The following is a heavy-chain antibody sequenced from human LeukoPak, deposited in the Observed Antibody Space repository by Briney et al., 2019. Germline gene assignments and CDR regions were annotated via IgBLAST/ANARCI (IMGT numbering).Heavy chain of an antibody. J-gene: IGHJ4*02. CDR2: INPKSGGT. D-gene: IGHD3-10*01. CDR3: ARSALTFGSGSSTGSVGY. Sequence: EASVKVSCKASGYTFGDFYIHWVRQAPGQGLEWMGWINPKSGGTNSAQNFQGRVTMSTDTSVNTAYMTLSGLRSDDSAVYYCARSALTFGSGSSTGSVGYWGLGTLVIVSS. V-gene: IGHV1-2*02. CDR1: GYTFGDFY.